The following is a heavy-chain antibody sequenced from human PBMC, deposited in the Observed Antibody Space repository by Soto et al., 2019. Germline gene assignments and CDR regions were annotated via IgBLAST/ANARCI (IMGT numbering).Heavy chain of an antibody. D-gene: IGHD2-21*01. V-gene: IGHV2-5*02. J-gene: IGHJ6*02. CDR2: IYWDDDK. CDR3: VQSRCGGDCLQSYSSHSYYGLDV. Sequence: QITLKESGPTLVKPTQTLTLTCTSSGFSLSTTGVGVGWIRQPPGKALEWLALIYWDDDKRYNPSLKSRLTITKDTSKNQVVLTMTNMDPVDTATYYCVQSRCGGDCLQSYSSHSYYGLDVWGQGTTVTVSS. CDR1: GFSLSTTGVG.